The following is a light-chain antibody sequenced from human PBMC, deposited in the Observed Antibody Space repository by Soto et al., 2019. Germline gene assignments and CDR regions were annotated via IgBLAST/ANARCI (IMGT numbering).Light chain of an antibody. CDR1: QSITTS. Sequence: DIQMTQAPSSLSASVGDRVTITCRASQSITTSLSCHQQKTGKAPKVLIYGASKLQGGVPSRFRGSGSGTDFTLTISSLQPADFAAYYCQQSSSTPFTFGPGTRVDV. CDR2: GAS. J-gene: IGKJ3*01. CDR3: QQSSSTPFT. V-gene: IGKV1-39*01.